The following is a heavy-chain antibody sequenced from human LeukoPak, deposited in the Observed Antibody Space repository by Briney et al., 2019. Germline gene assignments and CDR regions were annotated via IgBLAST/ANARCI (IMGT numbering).Heavy chain of an antibody. D-gene: IGHD3-10*01. Sequence: AGGSLRPSCAASGFTFSSYGMSWVRQAPGKGLEWVSAISGTGGSTYYADSVKGRFTISRDNSKNTLYLQMNSLRAEDTAVYYCAKLDYYGNYWGQGTLVTVSS. CDR1: GFTFSSYG. V-gene: IGHV3-23*01. CDR3: AKLDYYGNY. CDR2: ISGTGGST. J-gene: IGHJ4*02.